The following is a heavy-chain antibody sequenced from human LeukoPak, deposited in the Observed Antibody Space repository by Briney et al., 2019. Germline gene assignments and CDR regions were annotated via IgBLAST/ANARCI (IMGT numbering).Heavy chain of an antibody. Sequence: SETPSLTCIVSGGSVSSGSYYWSWIRQPPGKGLEWIGYYSGNTNYNPSLKSRVTISVDSSKNQFSLKLSSVTAADTAVYYCARGGFYRIAVASSYNWFDPWGQGTLVTVSS. D-gene: IGHD6-13*01. J-gene: IGHJ5*02. V-gene: IGHV4-61*01. CDR2: YSGNT. CDR1: GGSVSSGSYY. CDR3: ARGGFYRIAVASSYNWFDP.